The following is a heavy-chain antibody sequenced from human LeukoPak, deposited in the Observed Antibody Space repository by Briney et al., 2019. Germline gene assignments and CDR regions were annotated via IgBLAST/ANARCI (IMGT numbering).Heavy chain of an antibody. CDR2: INPKNGGT. CDR1: RNIFIGYF. D-gene: IGHD6-13*01. Sequence: ASVKVSCKASRNIFIGYFIHWVRQAPGQGLEWMGWINPKNGGTNPAEKFQGRVTMTRDTSLSTAFMELTGLTSDDTAVYFCARGSAAGTIGFHWGQGTLVTVSS. J-gene: IGHJ4*02. CDR3: ARGSAAGTIGFH. V-gene: IGHV1-2*02.